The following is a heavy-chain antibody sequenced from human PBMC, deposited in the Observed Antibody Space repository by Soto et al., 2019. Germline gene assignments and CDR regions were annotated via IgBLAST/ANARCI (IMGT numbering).Heavy chain of an antibody. V-gene: IGHV3-23*01. CDR2: ISAGVIDT. J-gene: IGHJ4*02. CDR1: GFTYNIYA. D-gene: IGHD6-13*01. CDR3: AKQFSSSTWYPFDH. Sequence: EVQLLESGEALVQPGGSLRLSCAASGFTYNIYAMSWVRQAPGKGLEWVSGISAGVIDTYYADSVKGRFTVSRDDSKNTRYLQMNGLRADDTAVYYCAKQFSSSTWYPFDHWGRGTLVTVSS.